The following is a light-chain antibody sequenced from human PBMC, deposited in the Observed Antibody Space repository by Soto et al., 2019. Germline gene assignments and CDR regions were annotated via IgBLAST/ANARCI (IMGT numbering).Light chain of an antibody. V-gene: IGKV3-15*01. J-gene: IGKJ1*01. Sequence: EIVVTQSPCTLSWSPGERATLYCRASQSVSSSYLAWYQQKPGQAPRLLIYGASTRATGIPARFSGSGSGTEFTLTISSLQSEDFAVYYCQQYNNWPRTFGQGTKVDIK. CDR1: QSVSSSY. CDR2: GAS. CDR3: QQYNNWPRT.